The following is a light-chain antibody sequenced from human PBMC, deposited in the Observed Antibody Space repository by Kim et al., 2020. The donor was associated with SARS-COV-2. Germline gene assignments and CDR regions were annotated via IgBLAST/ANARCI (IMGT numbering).Light chain of an antibody. J-gene: IGLJ3*02. CDR1: SLRRYY. V-gene: IGLV3-19*01. CDR3: NSRDSSGNHWV. Sequence: LGQTVTSTCRRHSLRRYYARWYQQKPGQAPVLVIYDKTNRPSGIPDRFSGSSSGNTASLTSTGAQAEDEADYYCNSRDSSGNHWVFGGGTQLTVL. CDR2: DKT.